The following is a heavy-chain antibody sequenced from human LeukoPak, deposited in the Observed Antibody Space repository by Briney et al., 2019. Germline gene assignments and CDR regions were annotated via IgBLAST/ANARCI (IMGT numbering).Heavy chain of an antibody. CDR3: ARAGLRDYWAFDI. V-gene: IGHV5-51*01. Sequence: HGESLKISCKGSGYSFTSYWIAWVRQMPGKGLEWMGIIYPGDSDTRYSPSFQGQVTISADKSISTAYLQWSSLKASDTAMYFCARAGLRDYWAFDIWGQGTMVTVSS. D-gene: IGHD4-17*01. CDR2: IYPGDSDT. CDR1: GYSFTSYW. J-gene: IGHJ3*02.